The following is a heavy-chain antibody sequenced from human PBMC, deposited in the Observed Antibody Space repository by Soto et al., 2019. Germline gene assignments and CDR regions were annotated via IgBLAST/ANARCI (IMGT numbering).Heavy chain of an antibody. CDR1: GYTFTTYY. V-gene: IGHV1-46*01. CDR3: ARAGYCSGGTCFHGNCDY. CDR2: INPNGGST. Sequence: QVQLVQSGAEVKRPGASVKVSCKASGYTFTTYYMHWVRQAPGQGLEWLGIINPNGGSTTYAQKCQGRVTMTRDTSTSTVYFELSSLRSEDTAVYYCARAGYCSGGTCFHGNCDYWGQGTLVTVSA. D-gene: IGHD2-15*01. J-gene: IGHJ4*02.